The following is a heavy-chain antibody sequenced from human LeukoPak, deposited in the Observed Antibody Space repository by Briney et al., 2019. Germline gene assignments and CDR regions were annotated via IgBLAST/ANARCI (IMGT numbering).Heavy chain of an antibody. CDR1: GFTFSSYS. D-gene: IGHD6-13*01. CDR2: ISSSSSYI. CDR3: ATLTAANNWFDH. V-gene: IGHV3-21*01. Sequence: GGSLRLPCAASGFTFSSYSMNWVRQAPGKGLEWVSSISSSSSYIYYADSVKGRFTISRDNAKNSLYLQMNSLRAEDTAVYYCATLTAANNWFDHWGQGTLVTVST. J-gene: IGHJ5*02.